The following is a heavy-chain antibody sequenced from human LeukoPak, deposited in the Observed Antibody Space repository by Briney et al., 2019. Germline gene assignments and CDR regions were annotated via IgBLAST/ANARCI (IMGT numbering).Heavy chain of an antibody. V-gene: IGHV4-30-2*01. CDR2: IYHSGST. D-gene: IGHD3-16*01. J-gene: IGHJ4*02. Sequence: SQTLSLTCTVSGGSISSGGYYWSWIRQPPGKGLEWIGYIYHSGSTNYNPSLKSRVTISVDTSKNQFSLKLSSVTAADTAVYYCAREIKSGVLGYWGQGTLVTVSS. CDR1: GGSISSGGYY. CDR3: AREIKSGVLGY.